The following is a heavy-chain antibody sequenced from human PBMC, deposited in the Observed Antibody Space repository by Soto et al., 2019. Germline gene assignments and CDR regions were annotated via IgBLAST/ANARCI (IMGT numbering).Heavy chain of an antibody. V-gene: IGHV3-74*01. D-gene: IGHD3-22*01. Sequence: EVQLVESGGGLVQPGGSLRLSCAASGFTFSSYWMHWVRQAPGKGLVWVSRINIDGSRISYADFVKGRRTISRDDAKNTVYMQMNSLRVEDTAVYYCIRGDGDRFDGNGYLGRHWGQGTLVTVSS. CDR2: INIDGSRI. J-gene: IGHJ4*02. CDR3: IRGDGDRFDGNGYLGRH. CDR1: GFTFSSYW.